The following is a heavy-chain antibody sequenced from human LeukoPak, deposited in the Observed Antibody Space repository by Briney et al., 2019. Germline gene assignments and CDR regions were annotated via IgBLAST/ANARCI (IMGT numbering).Heavy chain of an antibody. Sequence: SETLSLTCAVYGGSFSGYYWSWIRQPPGKGLEWIGEINHSGSTNYNPSLKSRVTISVDTSKNKFSLKLRSVTAADTAVYYCAKGRSYRIAAAGTGYFDYWGQGTLVTVSS. CDR3: AKGRSYRIAAAGTGYFDY. CDR1: GGSFSGYY. D-gene: IGHD6-13*01. V-gene: IGHV4-34*01. CDR2: INHSGST. J-gene: IGHJ4*02.